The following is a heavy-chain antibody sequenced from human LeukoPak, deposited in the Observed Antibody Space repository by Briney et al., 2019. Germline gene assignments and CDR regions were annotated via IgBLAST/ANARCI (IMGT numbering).Heavy chain of an antibody. V-gene: IGHV4-38-2*02. CDR2: IYHSGTI. D-gene: IGHD6-13*01. J-gene: IGHJ4*02. Sequence: PSETLSLTCTVSGYSISSGYYWGWIRQPPGKGLEWLASIYHSGTIYYNPSLKSRVTISVDTSKNHFSLKLTSVTAADTAVYYCARGLGRQQLVSPFDYWGQGTLVTVSS. CDR3: ARGLGRQQLVSPFDY. CDR1: GYSISSGYY.